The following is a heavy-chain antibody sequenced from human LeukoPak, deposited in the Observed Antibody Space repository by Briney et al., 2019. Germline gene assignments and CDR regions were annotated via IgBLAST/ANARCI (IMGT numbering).Heavy chain of an antibody. CDR1: GFPFSSYW. CDR3: ARGQMAGY. Sequence: PGGTLRLSCAASGFPFSSYWMSWVRQAPGKGLEWVANIKPDGREKAYVDSVKGRFTISRDNAKNSLYLQMNSLGAEDTAVYYCARGQMAGYWGQGTLVT. D-gene: IGHD5-24*01. J-gene: IGHJ4*02. CDR2: IKPDGREK. V-gene: IGHV3-7*05.